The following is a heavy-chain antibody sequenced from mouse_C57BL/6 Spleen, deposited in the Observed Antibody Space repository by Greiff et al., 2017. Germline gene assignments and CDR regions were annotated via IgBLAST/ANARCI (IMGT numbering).Heavy chain of an antibody. CDR3: ARQGYDYYWYFDV. D-gene: IGHD2-4*01. CDR2: ISGGGGNT. J-gene: IGHJ1*03. CDR1: GFTFSSYT. V-gene: IGHV5-9*01. Sequence: DVKLVESGGGLVKPGGSLKLSCAASGFTFSSYTMSWVRQTPEKRLEWVATISGGGGNTYYPDSVKGRFTISRDNAKNTLYLQMSSLRSEDTALYYCARQGYDYYWYFDVWGTGTTVTVSS.